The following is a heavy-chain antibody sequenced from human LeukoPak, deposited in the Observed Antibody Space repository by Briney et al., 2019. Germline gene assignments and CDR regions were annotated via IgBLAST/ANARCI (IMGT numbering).Heavy chain of an antibody. CDR3: TSEDQGGFDH. CDR1: GFTFTNAW. J-gene: IGHJ4*02. D-gene: IGHD1-26*01. V-gene: IGHV3-15*05. Sequence: AGGSLRLSCAASGFTFTNAWMTWVRQAPGKGLEWVGRIKSKTEDGTTDYAAPVKGRFTISRDDSKSTLYLQMNGLKTEDTAVYYCTSEDQGGFDHWGQGTLVTVSS. CDR2: IKSKTEDGTT.